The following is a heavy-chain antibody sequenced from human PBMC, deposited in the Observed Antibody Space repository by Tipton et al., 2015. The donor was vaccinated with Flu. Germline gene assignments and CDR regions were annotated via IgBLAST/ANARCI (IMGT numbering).Heavy chain of an antibody. CDR3: ARYPLGPTTSRDGYTEGDLYYYYGMGV. J-gene: IGHJ6*02. D-gene: IGHD5-24*01. Sequence: QLVQSGAEVKKPGSSVKVSCKASGGTFSSYAISWVRQAPGQGLEWMGRIIPILGIANYAQKFQGRVTITADKSTSTAYMELSSLGSEDTAVFYCARYPLGPTTSRDGYTEGDLYYYYGMGVWGQGTTVTVSS. CDR2: IIPILGIA. V-gene: IGHV1-69*09. CDR1: GGTFSSYA.